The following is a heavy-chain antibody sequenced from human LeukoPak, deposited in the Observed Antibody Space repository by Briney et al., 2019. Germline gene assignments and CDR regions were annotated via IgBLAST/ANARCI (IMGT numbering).Heavy chain of an antibody. Sequence: SGGSLRLSCAASGFSFSSYYMHWVRQAPGKGLEWVAVISYDGSNKYYAESVKGRFTISRDNSKNTLYLQMNSLRAGDTAVYYCARDGSSGWYGDFDYWGQGALVTVSS. D-gene: IGHD6-19*01. CDR2: ISYDGSNK. CDR1: GFSFSSYY. CDR3: ARDGSSGWYGDFDY. J-gene: IGHJ4*02. V-gene: IGHV3-30-3*01.